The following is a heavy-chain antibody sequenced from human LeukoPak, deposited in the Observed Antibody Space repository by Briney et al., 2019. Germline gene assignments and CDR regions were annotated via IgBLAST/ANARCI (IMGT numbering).Heavy chain of an antibody. J-gene: IGHJ4*02. V-gene: IGHV1-69*13. CDR3: ARDGYSSSSFTPFDY. Sequence: SVKVSCTASGGTFSSYAISWVRQAPGQGLEWMGGIIPLFGTANYAQKFQGRVTITADESTSTAYMELSSLRSEDTAVYYCARDGYSSSSFTPFDYWGQGTLVTVSS. CDR2: IIPLFGTA. D-gene: IGHD6-6*01. CDR1: GGTFSSYA.